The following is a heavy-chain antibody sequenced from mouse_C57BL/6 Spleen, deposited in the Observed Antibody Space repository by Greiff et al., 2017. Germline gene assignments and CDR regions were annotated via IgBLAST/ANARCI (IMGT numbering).Heavy chain of an antibody. CDR3: ARDDY. J-gene: IGHJ2*01. Sequence: EVKLQESGPGLVKPSQSLSLTCSVTGYSITSGSYWNWIRPSPGNQLEWLGYISYDGSNNYNPSLKNRISITRDTSKTQFYLKLNSVTTEDTTTYYCARDDYWGQGTTLTVSS. V-gene: IGHV3-6*01. CDR2: ISYDGSN. CDR1: GYSITSGSY.